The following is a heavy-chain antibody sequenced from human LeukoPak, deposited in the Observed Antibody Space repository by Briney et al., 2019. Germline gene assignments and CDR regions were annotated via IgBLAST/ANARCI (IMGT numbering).Heavy chain of an antibody. CDR2: ISSSSSYI. CDR1: GITFSSYW. Sequence: GGSLRLSCAASGITFSSYWMSWVRQAPGKGLEWVSSISSSSSYIYYADSVKGRFTISRDNAKNSLYLQMNSLRAEDTAVYYCARPLTGYSKIFQHWGQGTLVTVSS. V-gene: IGHV3-21*01. J-gene: IGHJ1*01. D-gene: IGHD1-14*01. CDR3: ARPLTGYSKIFQH.